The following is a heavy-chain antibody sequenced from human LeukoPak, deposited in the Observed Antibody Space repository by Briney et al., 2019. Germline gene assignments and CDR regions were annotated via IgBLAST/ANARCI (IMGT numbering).Heavy chain of an antibody. J-gene: IGHJ6*02. V-gene: IGHV4-34*01. Sequence: SETLSLTCAVYGGSFSGYYWSWIRQPPGKGLEWIGEINHSGSTNYNLSLKSRVTISVDTSKNQFSLKLSSVTAADTAVYYSARVPYGRGYSYGSRDYYYGMDVWGQGTTVTVSS. D-gene: IGHD5-18*01. CDR3: ARVPYGRGYSYGSRDYYYGMDV. CDR1: GGSFSGYY. CDR2: INHSGST.